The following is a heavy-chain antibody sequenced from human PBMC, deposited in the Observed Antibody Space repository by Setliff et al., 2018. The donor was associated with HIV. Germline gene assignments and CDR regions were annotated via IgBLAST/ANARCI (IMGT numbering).Heavy chain of an antibody. J-gene: IGHJ6*02. CDR3: ARASTALTYYGMDV. Sequence: ASVQVSCKASGYSFSTYGISWVRQAPGQGLEWMGWISVYNGNTNYAQKLQGRVTMTTDTSTDTAYMELRSLRSDDTAVYYCARASTALTYYGMDVWGQGTTVTVSS. V-gene: IGHV1-18*01. CDR1: GYSFSTYG. CDR2: ISVYNGNT.